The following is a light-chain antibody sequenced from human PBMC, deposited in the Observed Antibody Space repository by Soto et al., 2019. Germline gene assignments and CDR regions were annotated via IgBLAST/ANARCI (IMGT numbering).Light chain of an antibody. V-gene: IGKV3-15*01. CDR2: GAS. Sequence: EIVMTQSPATLSVSPGERATLSCRASQSVSINFAWYQQKPGQAPRLLSYGASTRATGIPARFSGGGSGTEFTLTISSLQSEDFAVYYCQQFDKWPTTFGQGTKV. CDR1: QSVSIN. CDR3: QQFDKWPTT. J-gene: IGKJ1*01.